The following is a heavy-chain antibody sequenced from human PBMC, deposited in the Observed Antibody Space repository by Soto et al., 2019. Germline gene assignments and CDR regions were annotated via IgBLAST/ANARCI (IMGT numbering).Heavy chain of an antibody. CDR1: GFTFSNYA. Sequence: GGSLRLSCAASGFTFSNYAMHWVRQAPGKGLEYVSAISSNGGSSYYANSVKGRFTISRDNSKNTLYLQMGSLRAEDMAVYCCARVIPAAGSDYWGQGTLVTVSS. CDR2: ISSNGGSS. V-gene: IGHV3-64*01. J-gene: IGHJ4*02. D-gene: IGHD6-13*01. CDR3: ARVIPAAGSDY.